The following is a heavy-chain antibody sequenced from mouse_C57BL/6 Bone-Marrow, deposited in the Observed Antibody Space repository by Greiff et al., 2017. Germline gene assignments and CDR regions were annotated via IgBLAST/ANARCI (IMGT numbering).Heavy chain of an antibody. CDR1: GFNIKNTY. V-gene: IGHV14-3*01. CDR2: IDPANGNT. CDR3: ASSRDYGSSYWYFDV. D-gene: IGHD1-1*01. Sequence: EVKLQQSVAELVRPGASVKLSCTASGFNIKNTYMHWVKQRPEQGLEWIGRIDPANGNTKYAPKFQGKATITADTSSNTAYLQLSSLTSEDTAIYYCASSRDYGSSYWYFDVWGTGTTVTVSS. J-gene: IGHJ1*03.